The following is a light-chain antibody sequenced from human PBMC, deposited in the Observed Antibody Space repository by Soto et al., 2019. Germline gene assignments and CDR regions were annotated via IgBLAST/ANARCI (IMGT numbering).Light chain of an antibody. CDR2: DAS. CDR1: QSVSSN. J-gene: IGKJ1*01. CDR3: QQYNSYSRT. Sequence: EIVMTQSPATLSVSPGEIAGLSCGASQSVSSNLAWYQQRPGQAPRLLIYDASSRATGIPARFSGSGSGTEFTLTISSLQPDDFATYYCQQYNSYSRTFGQGTKVDNK. V-gene: IGKV3D-15*01.